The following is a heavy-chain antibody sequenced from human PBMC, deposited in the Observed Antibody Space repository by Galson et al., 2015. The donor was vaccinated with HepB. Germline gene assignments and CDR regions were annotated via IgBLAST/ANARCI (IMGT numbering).Heavy chain of an antibody. Sequence: SLRLSCAAFGFTFSSYGMHWARQAPGKGLEWVAFIWNDGGNKYYADPVKGRFTISRDNSKNTLYLQMNSLRVEDTAVYYCGRNYYGDEGIDYWGQGTLVTVSS. CDR3: GRNYYGDEGIDY. V-gene: IGHV3-33*01. D-gene: IGHD4-17*01. CDR1: GFTFSSYG. J-gene: IGHJ4*02. CDR2: IWNDGGNK.